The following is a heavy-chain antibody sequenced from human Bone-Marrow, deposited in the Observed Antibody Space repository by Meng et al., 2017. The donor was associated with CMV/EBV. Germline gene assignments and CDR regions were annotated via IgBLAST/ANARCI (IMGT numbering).Heavy chain of an antibody. CDR1: GFTFSSYW. V-gene: IGHV3-7*01. CDR3: AKERAEEFDY. Sequence: GESLKISCAASGFTFSSYWMSWVRQAPGKGLEWVANIKQDGSEKYYADSVKGRFTISRDNSKNTLYLQMNSLRAEDTAVYYCAKERAEEFDYWGQGTLVTVSS. J-gene: IGHJ4*02. CDR2: IKQDGSEK.